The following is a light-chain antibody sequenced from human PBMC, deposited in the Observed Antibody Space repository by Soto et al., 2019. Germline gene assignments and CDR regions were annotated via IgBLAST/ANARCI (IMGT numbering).Light chain of an antibody. CDR1: QGISSY. Sequence: DIQLTQSPSFVSASVGDRVTIACRASQGISSYLAWYQQKPGKAPKLLIYAASTLQSGVPSRFSGSGSGTEFTLTMSSLQPEDFATYYCQQGGTFGPGTKVDI. V-gene: IGKV1-9*01. J-gene: IGKJ3*01. CDR2: AAS. CDR3: QQGGT.